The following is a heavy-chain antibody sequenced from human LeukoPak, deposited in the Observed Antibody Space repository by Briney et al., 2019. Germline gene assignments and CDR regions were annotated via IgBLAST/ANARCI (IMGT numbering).Heavy chain of an antibody. J-gene: IGHJ5*02. CDR1: EYTFTGYY. Sequence: PGASVKVSCKASEYTFTGYYMHWVRQAPGQGLEWMGWINPMSGGTNYAQKFQGRVTMTRDTSISTAYMELTRLTSDDTAVYYCARDITDNWFDPWGQGTLVTVSS. D-gene: IGHD3-3*01. V-gene: IGHV1-2*02. CDR2: INPMSGGT. CDR3: ARDITDNWFDP.